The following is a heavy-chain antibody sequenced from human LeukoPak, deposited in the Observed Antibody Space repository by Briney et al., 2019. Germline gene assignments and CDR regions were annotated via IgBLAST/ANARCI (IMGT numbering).Heavy chain of an antibody. J-gene: IGHJ6*03. Sequence: PSETLSLTCTVSGVSISSFYWTWIRQSPGKGLEWIGYIYYSGSTYYNPSLKSRVTISVDTSKNQFSLKLSSVTAADTAVYYCARHPQRALRYYYYMDVWGKGTTVTVSS. CDR3: ARHPQRALRYYYYMDV. CDR2: IYYSGST. V-gene: IGHV4-59*08. CDR1: GVSISSFY.